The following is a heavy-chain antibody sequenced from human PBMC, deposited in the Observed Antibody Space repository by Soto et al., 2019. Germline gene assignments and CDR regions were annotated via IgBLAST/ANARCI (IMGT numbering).Heavy chain of an antibody. Sequence: PGESLKISCKGSGYSFTSYWIGWVRQMPGKGLEWMGIIYPGDSDTRYSPSFQGQVTISADKSISTAYLQWSSLKASDTAMYYCARHRVPEVYYYYGMDVWGQGTTVTVSS. D-gene: IGHD1-1*01. V-gene: IGHV5-51*01. J-gene: IGHJ6*02. CDR2: IYPGDSDT. CDR3: ARHRVPEVYYYYGMDV. CDR1: GYSFTSYW.